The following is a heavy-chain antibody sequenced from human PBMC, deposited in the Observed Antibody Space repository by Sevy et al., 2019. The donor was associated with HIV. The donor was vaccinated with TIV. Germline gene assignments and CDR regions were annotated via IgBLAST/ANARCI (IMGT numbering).Heavy chain of an antibody. CDR2: IWYDGSNK. CDR3: ARDQGQWLVRRGGAFDI. CDR1: GFTFSSYG. Sequence: GGSPRLSCAASGFTFSSYGMHWVRQAPGKGLEWVAVIWYDGSNKYYADSVKGRFTISRDNSKNTLYLQMNSLRAEDTAVYYCARDQGQWLVRRGGAFDIWGQGTMVTVSS. D-gene: IGHD6-19*01. V-gene: IGHV3-33*01. J-gene: IGHJ3*02.